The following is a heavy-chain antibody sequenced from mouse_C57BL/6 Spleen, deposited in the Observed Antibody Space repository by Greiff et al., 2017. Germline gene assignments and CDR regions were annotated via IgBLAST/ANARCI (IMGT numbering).Heavy chain of an antibody. CDR3: APVDLYGSSPSYGMDY. D-gene: IGHD1-1*01. V-gene: IGHV14-2*01. CDR2: IDPEDGET. Sequence: VQLQQSGAELVKPGASVKLSCTASGFNIKDYYMHWVKQRTEQGLEWIGRIDPEDGETKYAPKFQGKATLTADTSSNTAYLQLSSLTSEGTAVYYCAPVDLYGSSPSYGMDYWGQGTSVTVSA. J-gene: IGHJ4*01. CDR1: GFNIKDYY.